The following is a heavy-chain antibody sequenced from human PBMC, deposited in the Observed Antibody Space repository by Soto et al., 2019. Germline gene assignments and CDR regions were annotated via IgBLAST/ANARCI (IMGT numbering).Heavy chain of an antibody. D-gene: IGHD3-16*02. CDR1: GFTFSGYG. J-gene: IGHJ4*02. CDR3: AKAGWSVGDDHVWGSYRYSPIDY. CDR2: ISHDGSNK. Sequence: QVQLVESGGGGVQPGRSLRLSCAASGFTFSGYGMHWVRQAPGKGLGWVAIISHDGSNKYYADSVKGRVTISRDNSKYPLYLQMNRLSAEDTAVFYCAKAGWSVGDDHVWGSYRYSPIDYWGQGNLVTVSS. V-gene: IGHV3-30*18.